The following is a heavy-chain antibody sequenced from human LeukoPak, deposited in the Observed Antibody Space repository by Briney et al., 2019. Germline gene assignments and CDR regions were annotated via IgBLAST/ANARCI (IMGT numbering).Heavy chain of an antibody. J-gene: IGHJ4*02. Sequence: GGSLRLSCTASRFTFGDYVMSWFRQAPGKGLEWVGFIKSKTYGGSTEYAASVKGRFTISRDDSKGIAFLQMNSLTTEDTAVYYCSRGGRRDYDSSSYYSYFDFWGQGTLVTVSS. CDR3: SRGGRRDYDSSSYYSYFDF. V-gene: IGHV3-49*03. CDR2: IKSKTYGGST. D-gene: IGHD3-22*01. CDR1: RFTFGDYV.